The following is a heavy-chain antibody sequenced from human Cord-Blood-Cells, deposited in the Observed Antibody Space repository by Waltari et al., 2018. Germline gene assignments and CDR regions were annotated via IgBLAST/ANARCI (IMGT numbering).Heavy chain of an antibody. D-gene: IGHD3-22*01. CDR3: ARVVDYYDSSGYYYFDY. J-gene: IGHJ4*02. CDR1: GGSFSGYY. CDR2: INHSGST. V-gene: IGHV4-34*01. Sequence: QVQLQPWGAGLLKPSETLSLTCAVYGGSFSGYYWSWLRQTPGKGVEWIGEINHSGSTNYNPSRRSRVTVSVDTSKNQFSLKLSSVTAADTAVYYCARVVDYYDSSGYYYFDYWGQGTLVTVSS.